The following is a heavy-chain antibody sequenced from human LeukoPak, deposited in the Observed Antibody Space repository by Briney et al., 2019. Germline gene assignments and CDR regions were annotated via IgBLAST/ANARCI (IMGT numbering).Heavy chain of an antibody. CDR1: GGSISSSSYY. D-gene: IGHD1-26*01. CDR2: IYYSGST. J-gene: IGHJ3*02. V-gene: IGHV4-39*01. CDR3: ARSVGAFDI. Sequence: PLETLSLTCTVSGGSISSSSYYWGWIRQPPGKGLEWIGSIYYSGSTYYNPSLKSRVTMSVDTSKNQFSLKLSSVTAADTAVYYCARSVGAFDIWGQGTMVTVSS.